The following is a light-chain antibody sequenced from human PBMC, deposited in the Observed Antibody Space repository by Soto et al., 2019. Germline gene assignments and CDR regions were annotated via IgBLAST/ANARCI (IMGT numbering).Light chain of an antibody. Sequence: QSALTQPASVSGSPGQSITISCTGTSSDVGGYNYVSWYQQHPGKAPKLMIYDVSNRPSGVSNRFSGSKSGNTASLTISGLQAEDEANYNCSSYTCSISLYVFVTGTMLTDL. V-gene: IGLV2-14*01. CDR1: SSDVGGYNY. CDR3: SSYTCSISLYV. J-gene: IGLJ1*01. CDR2: DVS.